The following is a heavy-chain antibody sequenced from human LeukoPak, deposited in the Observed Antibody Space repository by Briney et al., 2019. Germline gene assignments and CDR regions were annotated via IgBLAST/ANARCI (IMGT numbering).Heavy chain of an antibody. Sequence: GGSLGLSCAASGFTFSSYAMSWVRQAPGKGLEWVSVISGSGGSTYYADSVKGRFTISRDNSKNTLYLQMNSLRAEDTAVYYCALLDFQWAFDIWGQGTMVTVSS. D-gene: IGHD2-15*01. V-gene: IGHV3-23*01. J-gene: IGHJ3*02. CDR1: GFTFSSYA. CDR3: ALLDFQWAFDI. CDR2: ISGSGGST.